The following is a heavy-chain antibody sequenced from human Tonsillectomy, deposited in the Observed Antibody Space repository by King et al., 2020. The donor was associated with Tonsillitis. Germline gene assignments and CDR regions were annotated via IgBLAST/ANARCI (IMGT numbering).Heavy chain of an antibody. Sequence: VQLVESGGGVVQPGRSLRLSCAASGFTFSNYAMHWVRQAPGKGLEWVAVISYDGRNEYYADSVKGRFTISRVKSKNTLYLQMNSLRAEDTAVYYCARDSDYGDYGFDYWGQGTLVTVSS. D-gene: IGHD4-17*01. CDR1: GFTFSNYA. V-gene: IGHV3-30*04. CDR2: ISYDGRNE. J-gene: IGHJ4*02. CDR3: ARDSDYGDYGFDY.